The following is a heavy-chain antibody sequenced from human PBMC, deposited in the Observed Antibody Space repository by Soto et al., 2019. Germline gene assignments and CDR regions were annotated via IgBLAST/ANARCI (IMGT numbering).Heavy chain of an antibody. CDR3: AYGGNPNDAFDI. V-gene: IGHV1-18*01. CDR2: ISAYNGNT. J-gene: IGHJ3*02. CDR1: GYTFTSYG. D-gene: IGHD2-15*01. Sequence: ASVKVSCKTSGYTFTSYGISCVRQAPGQGLEWMGWISAYNGNTNYAQKLQGRVTMTTDTSTSTAYMELRSLRSDDTAVYYCAYGGNPNDAFDIWGQGTMVTVSS.